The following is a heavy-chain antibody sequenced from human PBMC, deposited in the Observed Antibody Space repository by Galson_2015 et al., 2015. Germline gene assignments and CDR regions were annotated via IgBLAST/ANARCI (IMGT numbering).Heavy chain of an antibody. CDR3: AREGLEGSFDY. Sequence: LRLSCAASGFTFSSYWMRWVRQAPGKGLEWVANIKQDGSEKYYVDSVKGRFTISRDNAKNSLYLQMNSLRAEDTAVYYCAREGLEGSFDYWGQGTLVTVSS. CDR2: IKQDGSEK. V-gene: IGHV3-7*01. J-gene: IGHJ4*02. D-gene: IGHD5-12*01. CDR1: GFTFSSYW.